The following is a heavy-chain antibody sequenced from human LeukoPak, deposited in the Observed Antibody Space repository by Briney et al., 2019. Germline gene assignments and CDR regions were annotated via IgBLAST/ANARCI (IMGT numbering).Heavy chain of an antibody. Sequence: SETLSLTCAVSGASVNSGGYSWSWIRQPPGKGLEWIGSIYHSGSTNYNPSLKSRVTISIDTSKNQFSLKLSSVTAADTAVYYCARGDFSGGYCYDYWGQGTLVTVSS. D-gene: IGHD2-15*01. CDR2: IYHSGST. CDR1: GASVNSGGYS. CDR3: ARGDFSGGYCYDY. J-gene: IGHJ4*02. V-gene: IGHV4-61*08.